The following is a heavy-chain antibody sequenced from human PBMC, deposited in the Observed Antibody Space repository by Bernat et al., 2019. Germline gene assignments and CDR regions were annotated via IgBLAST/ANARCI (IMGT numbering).Heavy chain of an antibody. CDR2: MSYDGNNK. CDR1: GFTFSSYA. V-gene: IGHV3-30*15. CDR3: VRADGAAAITGIDY. Sequence: QVQLVESGGGVVLPGRSLRLSCAASGFTFSSYAMHWVRQAPGKGLEWVAIMSYDGNNKYYADSVKGRFTISRDNSKNTLYLQMSSLRAEDTAVYSCVRADGAAAITGIDYWGQGTLVTVSS. J-gene: IGHJ4*02. D-gene: IGHD6-13*01.